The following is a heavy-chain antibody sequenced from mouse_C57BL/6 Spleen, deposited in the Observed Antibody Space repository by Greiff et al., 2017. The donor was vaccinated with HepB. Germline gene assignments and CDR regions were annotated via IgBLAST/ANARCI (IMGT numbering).Heavy chain of an antibody. CDR1: GYTFTSYW. D-gene: IGHD2-1*01. CDR2: IDPSDSYT. Sequence: QVQLKQPGAELVKPGASVKLSCKASGYTFTSYWMQWVKQRPGQGLEWIGEIDPSDSYTNYNQKFKGKATLTVDTSSSTAYMQLSSLTSEDSAVYYCARGGNPYAMDYWGQGTSVTVSS. CDR3: ARGGNPYAMDY. J-gene: IGHJ4*01. V-gene: IGHV1-50*01.